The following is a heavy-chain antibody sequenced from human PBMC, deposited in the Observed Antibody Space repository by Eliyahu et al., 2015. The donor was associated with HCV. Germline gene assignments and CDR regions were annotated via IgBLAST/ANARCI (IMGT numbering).Heavy chain of an antibody. D-gene: IGHD6-19*01. CDR1: GFXFSSYG. CDR3: AKGEASSGWAY. CDR2: ISYDGSNK. J-gene: IGHJ4*02. V-gene: IGHV3-30*18. Sequence: QVQLVESGGGVVQPGRSLRLSCAASGFXFSSYGMHWVRQAPGKGLEWVAVISYDGSNKYYADSVKGRFTISRDNSKNTLYLQMNSLRAEDTAVYYCAKGEASSGWAYWGQGTLVTVSS.